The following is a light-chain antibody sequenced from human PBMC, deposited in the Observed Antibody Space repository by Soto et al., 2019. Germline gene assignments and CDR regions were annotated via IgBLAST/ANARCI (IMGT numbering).Light chain of an antibody. CDR3: CSYAGSSTLV. Sequence: QSVLTQPASVSGSPGQSITISCTGTSSDVGNYNLVSWYQQHPGKAPKLMIYEVSKRPSGVSNRFSGSKSGNTASLTISGRQAEDEADYYCCSYAGSSTLVFGGGTKLTVL. J-gene: IGLJ2*01. CDR2: EVS. CDR1: SSDVGNYNL. V-gene: IGLV2-23*02.